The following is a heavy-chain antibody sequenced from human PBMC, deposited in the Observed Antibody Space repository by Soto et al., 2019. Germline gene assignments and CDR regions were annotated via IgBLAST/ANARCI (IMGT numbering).Heavy chain of an antibody. CDR2: INHSGST. CDR3: ARDGAPYSGSYSGWYFEL. V-gene: IGHV4-34*01. Sequence: QVQLQQWGTGLLKPSETLSLTCAVYGGSFSGYYWNWIRQPPGKGLEWIGEINHSGSTNYNPSLRRRVTISIDTSKNQFSLNLSSVTAADTAVYYCARDGAPYSGSYSGWYFELWGRGTLVTVSS. D-gene: IGHD1-26*01. J-gene: IGHJ2*01. CDR1: GGSFSGYY.